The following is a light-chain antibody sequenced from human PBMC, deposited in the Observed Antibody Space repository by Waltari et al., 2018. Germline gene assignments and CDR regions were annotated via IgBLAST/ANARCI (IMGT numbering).Light chain of an antibody. CDR3: YSRDSTGNFGV. J-gene: IGLJ3*02. CDR1: ALPNRDVLPKED. V-gene: IGLV3-10*01. CDR2: ADS. Sequence: SYELTQPPSVSVSPGQTARITCSGDALPNRDVLPKEDVSWYYQKSGQAPVLFIYADSKRPSGIPERLSGASSGTVATLTIRGAQVEDEADYYCYSRDSTGNFGVFGGGTKVTVL.